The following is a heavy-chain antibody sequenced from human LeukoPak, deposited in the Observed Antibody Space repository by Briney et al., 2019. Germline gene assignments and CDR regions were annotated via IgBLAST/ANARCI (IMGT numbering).Heavy chain of an antibody. CDR2: IYYSGST. D-gene: IGHD6-13*01. CDR1: GGSISSSSYY. Sequence: SETLSLTCTVSGGSISSSSYYWGWIRQPPGKGLEWIGSIYYSGSTYYNPSLKSRVTISVGTSKNQFSLKLSSVTAADTAVYYCARGIIAAAGTYNWFDPWGQGTLVTVSS. CDR3: ARGIIAAAGTYNWFDP. V-gene: IGHV4-39*01. J-gene: IGHJ5*02.